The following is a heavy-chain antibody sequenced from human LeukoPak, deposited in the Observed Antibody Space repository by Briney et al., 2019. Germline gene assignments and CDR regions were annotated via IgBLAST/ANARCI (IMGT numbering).Heavy chain of an antibody. CDR1: GFTFSSYS. Sequence: GSLRLSCAASGFTFSSYSMNWVRQAPGKGLEWIGEIKHSGSTNYNPSLKSRVTISVDTSKNQFSLKLSSVTAADTAVYYCARDHCSGGSCFDYWGQGTLVTVSS. CDR2: IKHSGST. V-gene: IGHV4-34*01. CDR3: ARDHCSGGSCFDY. J-gene: IGHJ4*02. D-gene: IGHD2-15*01.